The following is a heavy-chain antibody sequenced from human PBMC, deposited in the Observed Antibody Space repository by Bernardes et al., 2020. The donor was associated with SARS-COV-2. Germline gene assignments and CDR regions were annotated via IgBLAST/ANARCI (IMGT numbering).Heavy chain of an antibody. D-gene: IGHD6-13*01. CDR1: GYIFTDYY. V-gene: IGHV1-2*06. CDR3: ATAIAAAGNPDDYYYYYGMDV. CDR2: INPNSGGT. J-gene: IGHJ6*02. Sequence: ASVKVSCKASGYIFTDYYMHWVRQAPGQELGWMGRINPNSGGTIYAQKFQGRVTMTEDTSTDTAYMELSSLRSEDTAVYYCATAIAAAGNPDDYYYYYGMDVWGQGTTVTVSS.